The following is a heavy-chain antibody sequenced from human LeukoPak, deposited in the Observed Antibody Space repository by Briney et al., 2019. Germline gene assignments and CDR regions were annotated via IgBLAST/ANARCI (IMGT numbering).Heavy chain of an antibody. CDR2: IYYRGST. Sequence: SETLSPTCTVSGSSISSYYWTWVRQPPGRGLEWIGYIYYRGSTTYNPSLKSRVTISVDTSESQFSLKLSSVTAADTAVYYCARERLVEMSTIFDFWGQGTLVTVSS. D-gene: IGHD5-24*01. V-gene: IGHV4-59*01. CDR1: GSSISSYY. J-gene: IGHJ4*02. CDR3: ARERLVEMSTIFDF.